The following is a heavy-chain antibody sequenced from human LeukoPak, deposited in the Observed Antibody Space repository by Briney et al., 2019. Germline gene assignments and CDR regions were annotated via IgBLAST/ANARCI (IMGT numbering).Heavy chain of an antibody. V-gene: IGHV3-21*01. CDR1: GFTFSSYT. CDR3: ARDPGSSGFSDAFDI. Sequence: GGSLRLSCAASGFTFSSYTMNWVRQAPGKGPEWVSSISSSSSYIYYADSVKGRFTISRDNAKKSLYLQLNSLRAEDTAVYYCARDPGSSGFSDAFDIWGQGTMVTVSS. D-gene: IGHD6-19*01. J-gene: IGHJ3*02. CDR2: ISSSSSYI.